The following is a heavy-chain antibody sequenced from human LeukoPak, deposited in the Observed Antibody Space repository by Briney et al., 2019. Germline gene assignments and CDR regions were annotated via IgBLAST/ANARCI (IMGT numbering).Heavy chain of an antibody. J-gene: IGHJ6*02. V-gene: IGHV3-74*01. CDR2: INTDGSTT. Sequence: GGSLRLSCVASGFTFSSRWMHWVRQAPGKGLVWVSIINTDGSTTRYADFVEGRFTISRDNARNTLYLEMNSLRVEDTAVYFCARDISRTMDVWGQGTTDTV. D-gene: IGHD2/OR15-2a*01. CDR1: GFTFSSRW. CDR3: ARDISRTMDV.